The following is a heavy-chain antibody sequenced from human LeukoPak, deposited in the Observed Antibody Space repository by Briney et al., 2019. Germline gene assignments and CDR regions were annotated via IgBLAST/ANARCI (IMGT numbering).Heavy chain of an antibody. V-gene: IGHV1-3*03. CDR3: ARGGPNSGGWTLDH. J-gene: IGHJ4*02. CDR2: INGDNGNT. D-gene: IGHD6-19*01. Sequence: ASVKVSCKTSGYTFSSYAMHWVRQAPGQRLEWMGCINGDNGNTQYSQKFQGRVTFTRDTSASTAYMELSSLTSEDMAVFYCARGGPNSGGWTLDHWGQGTLVSVSS. CDR1: GYTFSSYA.